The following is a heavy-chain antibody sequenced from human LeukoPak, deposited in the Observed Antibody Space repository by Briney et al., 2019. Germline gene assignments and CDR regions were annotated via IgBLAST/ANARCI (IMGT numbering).Heavy chain of an antibody. CDR1: GFTVSSNY. J-gene: IGHJ6*02. CDR3: AREHLWGSLSYYYYYGMDV. Sequence: GGSLRLSCAASGFTVSSNYMSWVRQAPGKGLEWVSVIYSGGSTYYADSVKGRFTISRDNSKNTLYLQMNSLRAEDTAVYYCAREHLWGSLSYYYYYGMDVWGQGTTVTVSS. CDR2: IYSGGST. D-gene: IGHD7-27*01. V-gene: IGHV3-53*01.